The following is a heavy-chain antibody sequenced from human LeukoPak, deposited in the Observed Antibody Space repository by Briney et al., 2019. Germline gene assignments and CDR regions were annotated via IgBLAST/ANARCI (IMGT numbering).Heavy chain of an antibody. D-gene: IGHD3-3*01. CDR1: GGSISSGGYY. V-gene: IGHV4-31*03. CDR2: IYYSGST. CDR3: RGTFWSGYYADY. Sequence: PSQTLSLTCTVSGGSISSGGYYWSWIRQHPGKGLEWIGYIYYSGSTYYNPSLKSRVTISVDTSKNQFSLKLSSVTAADTAVYYCRGTFWSGYYADYWGQGTLVTVSS. J-gene: IGHJ4*02.